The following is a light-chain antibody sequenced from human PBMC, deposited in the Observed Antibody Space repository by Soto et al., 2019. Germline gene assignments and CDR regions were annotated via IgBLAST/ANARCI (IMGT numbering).Light chain of an antibody. Sequence: QLVLTQPPSVSGAPGQGVTISCTGSSSNIGAGYDVQWYQQLPGTAPKLLIYGNTNRPSGVPDRFSGSKSGTSASLAITGLQAEDEADYYCQSYDSSLSAHYVFGTGT. V-gene: IGLV1-40*01. CDR2: GNT. J-gene: IGLJ1*01. CDR3: QSYDSSLSAHYV. CDR1: SSNIGAGYD.